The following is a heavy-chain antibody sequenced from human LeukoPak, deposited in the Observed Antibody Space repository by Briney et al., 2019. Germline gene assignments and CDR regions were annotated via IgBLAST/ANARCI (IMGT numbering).Heavy chain of an antibody. J-gene: IGHJ4*02. Sequence: PGGSLRLSCAASGFILSDYNMNWVRQAPGKGLEWVSFISISGTYITYTDSVKGRFTISRENAKNSLYLQINSLKAEDTAVYYCSRDISATTRAYDYWGQGTLVTVSS. D-gene: IGHD1-26*01. CDR3: SRDISATTRAYDY. V-gene: IGHV3-21*01. CDR2: ISISGTYI. CDR1: GFILSDYN.